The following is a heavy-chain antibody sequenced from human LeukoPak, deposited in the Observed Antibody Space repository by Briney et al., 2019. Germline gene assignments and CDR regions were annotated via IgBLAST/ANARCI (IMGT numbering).Heavy chain of an antibody. Sequence: GGSLRLSCEASGFNFHNFAMHWVRQAPGKGLEGVAVISNDERNKYYTDSVKGRFTISRDNSKSTVYLQMNSLRPEDTAVYYCARPSPPGDGYNPCDYWGPGALVIVSS. CDR3: ARPSPPGDGYNPCDY. D-gene: IGHD5-24*01. CDR1: GFNFHNFA. V-gene: IGHV3-30*04. J-gene: IGHJ4*02. CDR2: ISNDERNK.